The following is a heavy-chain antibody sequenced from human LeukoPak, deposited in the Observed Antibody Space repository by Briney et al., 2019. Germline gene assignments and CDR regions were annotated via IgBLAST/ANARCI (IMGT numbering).Heavy chain of an antibody. CDR1: GGSFSGYY. CDR2: INHSGST. Sequence: PSETLSLTCAVYGGSFSGYYWSWIRQPPGKGLEWMGEINHSGSTNYNPSLKSRVTISVDTSKNQFSLKLSSVTAADTAVYYCARGRRIFGVVIDYWGQGTLVTVSS. CDR3: ARGRRIFGVVIDY. V-gene: IGHV4-34*01. D-gene: IGHD3-3*01. J-gene: IGHJ4*02.